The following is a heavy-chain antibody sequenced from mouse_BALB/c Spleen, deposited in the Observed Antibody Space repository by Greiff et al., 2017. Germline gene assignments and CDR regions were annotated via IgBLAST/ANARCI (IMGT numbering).Heavy chain of an antibody. Sequence: EVQVVESGGGLVQPGGSRKLSCAASGFTFSSFGMHWVRQAPEKGLEWVAYISSGSSTIYYADTVKGRFTISRDNPKNTLFLQMTSLRSEDTAMYYCARYGDYGSSPFDYWGQGTTLTVSS. CDR3: ARYGDYGSSPFDY. D-gene: IGHD1-1*01. CDR2: ISSGSSTI. V-gene: IGHV5-17*02. J-gene: IGHJ2*01. CDR1: GFTFSSFG.